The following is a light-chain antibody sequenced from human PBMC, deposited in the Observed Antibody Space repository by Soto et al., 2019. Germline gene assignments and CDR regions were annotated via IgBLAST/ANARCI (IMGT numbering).Light chain of an antibody. Sequence: DIQMTQSPSTLSGSVGDRVTITCRASQTISSWLAWYQQKPGKAPTLLIYKASTLKSGVPSRFSGSGSGTEITLTISSLPPDDFATYYCQHYNSYSEAFGQGTKVELK. J-gene: IGKJ1*01. CDR3: QHYNSYSEA. CDR1: QTISSW. CDR2: KAS. V-gene: IGKV1-5*03.